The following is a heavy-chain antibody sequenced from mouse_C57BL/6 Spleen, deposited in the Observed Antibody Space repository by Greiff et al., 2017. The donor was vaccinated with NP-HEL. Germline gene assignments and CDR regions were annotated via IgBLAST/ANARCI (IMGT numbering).Heavy chain of an antibody. D-gene: IGHD2-4*01. CDR1: GYAFSSSW. CDR3: ARGDDYDGEVY. Sequence: VQLQQSGPELVKPGASVKISCKASGYAFSSSWMNWVKQRPGKGLEWIGRIYPGDGDTNYNGKFKGKATLTADKSSSTAYMQLSSLTSEDSAVYCCARGDDYDGEVYWGQGTTLTVSS. V-gene: IGHV1-82*01. CDR2: IYPGDGDT. J-gene: IGHJ2*01.